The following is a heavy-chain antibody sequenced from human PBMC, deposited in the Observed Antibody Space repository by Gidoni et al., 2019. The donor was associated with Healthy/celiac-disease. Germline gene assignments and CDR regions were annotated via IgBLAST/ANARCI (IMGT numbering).Heavy chain of an antibody. CDR3: ARAMRYDSLTRGLVLAFDI. D-gene: IGHD3-22*01. V-gene: IGHV4-61*01. CDR2: IYYSGST. Sequence: QVQLQQSGPGLVKPSSTLSLTCTVSGASVSIGTSYWSWIRQPPGQGLEWIGYIYYSGSTNYNPSLKSRVTISVDTSKNQFSLKLSSVTAADTAVYYCARAMRYDSLTRGLVLAFDIWGQGTMVTVSA. CDR1: GASVSIGTSY. J-gene: IGHJ3*02.